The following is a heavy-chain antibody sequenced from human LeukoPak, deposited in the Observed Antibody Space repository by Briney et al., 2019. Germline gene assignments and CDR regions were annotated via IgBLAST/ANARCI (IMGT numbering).Heavy chain of an antibody. J-gene: IGHJ4*02. CDR2: IIPIFGTA. CDR3: ARFVTTSHYFDY. V-gene: IGHV1-69*01. CDR1: GGTFSSYA. Sequence: ASVKVSCKASGGTFSSYAISRVRQAPGQGLEWMGGIIPIFGTANYAQKFQGRVTITADESTSTAYMELSSLRSEDTAVYYCARFVTTSHYFDYWGQGTLVTVSS. D-gene: IGHD4-11*01.